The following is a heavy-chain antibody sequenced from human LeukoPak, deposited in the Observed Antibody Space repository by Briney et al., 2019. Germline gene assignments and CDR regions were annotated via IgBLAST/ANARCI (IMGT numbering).Heavy chain of an antibody. CDR3: ARGDYYFGSGSYET. CDR2: IFSSGST. Sequence: SETLSLTCAVSGGSIRSSGYSWSWIRQPAGKGLEWIGYIFSSGSTYYNPSLKSQITISIDTSKNQFSLKLNSVTAADTAVYYCARGDYYFGSGSYETWGQGTLVTVSS. CDR1: GGSIRSSGYS. V-gene: IGHV4-30-4*07. J-gene: IGHJ5*02. D-gene: IGHD3-10*01.